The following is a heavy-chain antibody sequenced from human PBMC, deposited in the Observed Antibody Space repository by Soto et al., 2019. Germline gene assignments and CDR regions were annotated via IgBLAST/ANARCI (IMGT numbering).Heavy chain of an antibody. CDR3: ARDGDYYYSCGYLYGMDV. CDR2: ISYDGSNK. Sequence: QVQRVESGGGVVAPGRSMRLSCAASGFTFSSYAMHWVRQAPGKGLEWVAVISYDGSNKYYADSVKGRFTISRDNSKNTLYLQMNSVRAEDTAVYYCARDGDYYYSCGYLYGMDVWGQGTTVTVSS. CDR1: GFTFSSYA. D-gene: IGHD3-22*01. V-gene: IGHV3-30*01. J-gene: IGHJ6*02.